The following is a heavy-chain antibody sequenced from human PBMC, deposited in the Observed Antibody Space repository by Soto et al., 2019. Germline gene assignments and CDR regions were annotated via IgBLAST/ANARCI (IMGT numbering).Heavy chain of an antibody. V-gene: IGHV1-18*01. CDR1: GYAFTTYG. CDR2: ISAHNGNK. D-gene: IGHD1-1*01. Sequence: QVHLVQSGAEVKKPGASVKVSCKGSGYAFTTYGITWVRQAPGQGLEWMGWISAHNGNKNYAQKLQGRVTVTRDTSTSTAYMELRSLRSDDTAVYYCERGRYGDYWGQGALVTVSS. CDR3: ERGRYGDY. J-gene: IGHJ4*02.